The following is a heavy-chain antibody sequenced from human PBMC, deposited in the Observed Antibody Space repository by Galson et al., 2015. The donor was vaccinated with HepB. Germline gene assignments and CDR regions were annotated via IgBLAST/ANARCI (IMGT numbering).Heavy chain of an antibody. CDR3: ARRGTTDWYRDNGMGI. D-gene: IGHD1-7*01. CDR1: GYSFITYW. V-gene: IGHV5-51*01. J-gene: IGHJ6*04. CDR2: IYPGDSDT. Sequence: QSGAEVKKPGESLKIPCKASGYSFITYWIGWVRQMPGKGLEWMGIIYPGDSDTRYSPSFQGQVTISADRSITTVYLQWTSLKTSDSATYYCARRGTTDWYRDNGMGIRGEGTALTVSS.